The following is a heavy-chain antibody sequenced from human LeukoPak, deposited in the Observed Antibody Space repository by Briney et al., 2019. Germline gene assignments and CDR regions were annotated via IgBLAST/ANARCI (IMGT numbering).Heavy chain of an antibody. V-gene: IGHV4-59*01. CDR3: ARSRGSWAFDI. D-gene: IGHD3-10*01. Sequence: SETLSLTCTVSDDSIISYYWSWIRQPPGKGLEWIGYIYYSGSTNYNPSLKSRLTISIDTSKNEFSLKLTSVTAADTALYYCARSRGSWAFDIWGQGTMVTVSS. CDR1: DDSIISYY. J-gene: IGHJ3*02. CDR2: IYYSGST.